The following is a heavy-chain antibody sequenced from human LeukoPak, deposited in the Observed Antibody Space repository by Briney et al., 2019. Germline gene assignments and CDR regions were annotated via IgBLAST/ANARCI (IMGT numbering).Heavy chain of an antibody. CDR2: IYSGGST. Sequence: GGSLRLSCAASGFTVSSNYMSWVRQAPGKGLEWVSVIYSGGSTYYADSVKGRFTISRDNSKNTLYLQMNSLRAEDTAVYYCAREHEQQLVGAFDIWGQGTMVTVSS. CDR3: AREHEQQLVGAFDI. J-gene: IGHJ3*02. V-gene: IGHV3-66*01. D-gene: IGHD6-13*01. CDR1: GFTVSSNY.